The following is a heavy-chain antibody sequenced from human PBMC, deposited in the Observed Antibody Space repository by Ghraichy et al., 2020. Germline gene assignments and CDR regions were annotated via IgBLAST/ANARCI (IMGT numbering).Heavy chain of an antibody. CDR3: ARGLRNDYIWGIYHGLVFDY. Sequence: SETLSLTCAVYGGSFSGYYWSWIRQPPGKGLEWIGEINHSGSTNYNPSLKSRVTISVDTSKNQFSLKLSSVTAADTAVYYCARGLRNDYIWGIYHGLVFDYWGQGTLVTVSS. J-gene: IGHJ4*02. CDR2: INHSGST. CDR1: GGSFSGYY. D-gene: IGHD3-16*02. V-gene: IGHV4-34*01.